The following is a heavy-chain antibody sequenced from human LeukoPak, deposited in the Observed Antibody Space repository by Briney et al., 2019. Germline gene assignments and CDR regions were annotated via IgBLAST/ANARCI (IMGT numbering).Heavy chain of an antibody. V-gene: IGHV3-74*01. CDR3: ATYPRVNVIVGGVFDY. CDR1: GFTFSSYW. Sequence: GGSLRLSCAASGFTFSSYWMHWVRQAPGKGLVWVSYINTNGSCTSYADSVKGRFTISRDNAKNTLYLQMNSLRPEETAVYYCATYPRVNVIVGGVFDYWGQGTLVTVSS. J-gene: IGHJ4*02. D-gene: IGHD3-16*01. CDR2: INTNGSCT.